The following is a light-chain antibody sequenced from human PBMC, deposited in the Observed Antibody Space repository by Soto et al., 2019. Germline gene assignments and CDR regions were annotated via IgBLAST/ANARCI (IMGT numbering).Light chain of an antibody. J-gene: IGKJ1*01. CDR3: QQYGSSGT. Sequence: EIVMTQSPATLSVSPGDGATLSCRASQSVDSNYLAWYQQKPGQAPRLLIYGASNRATGIPDRFSGSGSGTDFTLTISRLEPEDFAVYYCQQYGSSGTFGQGTKVDIK. CDR2: GAS. V-gene: IGKV3-20*01. CDR1: QSVDSNY.